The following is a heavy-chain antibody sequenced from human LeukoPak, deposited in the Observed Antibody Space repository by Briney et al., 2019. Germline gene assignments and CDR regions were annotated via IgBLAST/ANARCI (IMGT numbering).Heavy chain of an antibody. D-gene: IGHD2-21*02. CDR1: GFTLSNAW. J-gene: IGHJ4*02. Sequence: GGSLRIPCAASGFTLSNAWMNWVRQAPGKGLEWVSYISSSGSTIYYADSVKGRFTISRDNAKNSPYLQMNSLRAEDTAVYYCARGAHIVVVTAISSDYWGQGTLVTVSS. CDR2: ISSSGSTI. CDR3: ARGAHIVVVTAISSDY. V-gene: IGHV3-48*04.